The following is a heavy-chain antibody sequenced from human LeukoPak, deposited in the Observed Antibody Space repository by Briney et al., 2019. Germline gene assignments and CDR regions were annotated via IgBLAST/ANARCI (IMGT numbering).Heavy chain of an antibody. CDR2: LDYSGST. V-gene: IGHV4-59*01. CDR1: GGSISSYY. CDR3: ASGEVAGTKDY. D-gene: IGHD6-19*01. Sequence: SETLSLTCTVSGGSISSYYGTWIRQPPGKGLEWIGYLDYSGSTNYNPSLKSRVTISVDTSKNQFSLKLSSVTAADTAVYYCASGEVAGTKDYWGQGTLVTVSS. J-gene: IGHJ4*02.